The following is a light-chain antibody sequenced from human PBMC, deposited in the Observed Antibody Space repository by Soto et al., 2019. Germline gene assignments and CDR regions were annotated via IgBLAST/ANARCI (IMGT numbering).Light chain of an antibody. CDR3: QQYNSYPWT. Sequence: DIQMTQSPSTLSASVVDTATVTCMASQSVSGWLAWYQQKPGEAPKLLIYDASSLESGVPSRFSGSGSGTEFTLTITSLQPDDFATYYCQQYNSYPWTFGQGTKVDIK. CDR2: DAS. CDR1: QSVSGW. J-gene: IGKJ1*01. V-gene: IGKV1-5*01.